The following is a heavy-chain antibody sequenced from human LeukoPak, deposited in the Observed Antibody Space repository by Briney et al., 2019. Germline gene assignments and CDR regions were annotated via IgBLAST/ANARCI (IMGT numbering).Heavy chain of an antibody. CDR3: SRCRSSTSCYFLDY. V-gene: IGHV1-69*01. J-gene: IGHJ4*02. Sequence: SVKVSCKASGGTFSSYAISWVRQAPGQGLEWMGVIIHIFGTANYAQKFQGRATITPDESTSTASMDLSSLRSGDTAVYFCSRCRSSTSCYFLDYWGQGTLVTVSS. CDR1: GGTFSSYA. CDR2: IIHIFGTA. D-gene: IGHD2-2*01.